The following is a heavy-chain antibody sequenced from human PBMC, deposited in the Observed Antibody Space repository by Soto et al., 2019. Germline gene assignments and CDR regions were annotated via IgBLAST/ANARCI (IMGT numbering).Heavy chain of an antibody. D-gene: IGHD6-19*01. Sequence: LSLTCTVSGGSISSGGYYWNWIRQHPGKGLEWIGYTYYSGNTYYNPSLNSRVTISADTSKSQFSLKLSSVTAADTAVYYCARLSSSGWPIEYWGQGTLVTVSS. CDR3: ARLSSSGWPIEY. CDR1: GGSISSGGYY. J-gene: IGHJ4*02. CDR2: TYYSGNT. V-gene: IGHV4-31*03.